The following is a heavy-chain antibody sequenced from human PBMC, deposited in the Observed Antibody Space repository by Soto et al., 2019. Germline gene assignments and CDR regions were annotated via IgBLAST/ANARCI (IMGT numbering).Heavy chain of an antibody. D-gene: IGHD1-7*01. J-gene: IGHJ4*02. Sequence: GASVKVSCKASGGTFSSYAISWVRQAPGQGLEWMGWINPNSGGTNYAQKFQGRVTMTRDTSSSTAYMELSRLRSDDTAVYYCARAQGLTGTIPGGIYFDYWGQGTLVTVSS. V-gene: IGHV1-2*02. CDR2: INPNSGGT. CDR1: GGTFSSYA. CDR3: ARAQGLTGTIPGGIYFDY.